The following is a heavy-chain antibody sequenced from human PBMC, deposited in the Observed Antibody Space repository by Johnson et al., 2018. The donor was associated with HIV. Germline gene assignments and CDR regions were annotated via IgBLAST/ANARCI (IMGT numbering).Heavy chain of an antibody. CDR3: ARSSGSYLDDAFDI. J-gene: IGHJ3*02. D-gene: IGHD1-26*01. CDR2: FYSGGST. Sequence: VQLVESGGGVVQPGGSLSLSCAASAFTVSGHYMNCVRQAPGKGLEWVSVFYSGGSTHYADSVKRRFTISRDNSKNTLYLQMNSLRAEDTAVYYCARSSGSYLDDAFDIWGQGTMVTVSS. CDR1: AFTVSGHY. V-gene: IGHV3-66*01.